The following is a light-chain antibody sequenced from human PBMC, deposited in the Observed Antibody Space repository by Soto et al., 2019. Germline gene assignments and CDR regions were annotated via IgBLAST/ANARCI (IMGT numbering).Light chain of an antibody. V-gene: IGLV2-8*01. CDR3: SSYGGNNNLV. CDR1: SSDVGAYNY. CDR2: EVS. J-gene: IGLJ2*01. Sequence: QSALTQPPSASGSLGQSVTISCTGTSSDVGAYNYVSWYQQHPGKAPKLMIYEVSKRPSGVPDRFSGSKSGNTASLTVSGLQAEDEADYYCSSYGGNNNLVFGGGTRLIVL.